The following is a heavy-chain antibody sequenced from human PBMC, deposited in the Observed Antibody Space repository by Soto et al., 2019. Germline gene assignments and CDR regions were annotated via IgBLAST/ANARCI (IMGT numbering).Heavy chain of an antibody. V-gene: IGHV3-15*07. CDR2: IKSKTDGGTT. CDR1: GFTFSNAW. J-gene: IGHJ6*02. CDR3: TTEGGVSTIRGYYYGMDV. Sequence: SLRLSCAASGFTFSNAWMNWVRQAPGKGLEWVGRIKSKTDGGTTDYAAPVKGRFTISRDDSKNTLYLQMNSLKTEDTAAYYCTTEGGVSTIRGYYYGMDVWGQGTTVTVSS. D-gene: IGHD3-16*01.